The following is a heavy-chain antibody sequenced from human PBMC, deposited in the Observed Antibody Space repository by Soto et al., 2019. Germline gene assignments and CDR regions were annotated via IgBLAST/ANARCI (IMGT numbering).Heavy chain of an antibody. J-gene: IGHJ5*02. D-gene: IGHD2-15*01. Sequence: LRLSCAASGFTFSHAWMSWVRQAPGKGLEWVGRIKSKADGETKDYGAPVRGRFTISRDDAKDTLYLQMNSLRIEDTAVYYCCVVKRLDQYSTSGYWFDPWGPGTLVTVSS. CDR2: IKSKADGETK. CDR1: GFTFSHAW. V-gene: IGHV3-15*01. CDR3: CVVKRLDQYSTSGYWFDP.